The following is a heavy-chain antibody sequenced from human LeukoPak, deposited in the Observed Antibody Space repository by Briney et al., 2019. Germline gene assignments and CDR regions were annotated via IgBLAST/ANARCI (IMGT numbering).Heavy chain of an antibody. CDR1: GGPYSDYY. CDR2: INHSGLT. Sequence: PSETLSLTCGVYGGPYSDYYWSWIRQPPGKGLEWIGEINHSGLTNYNPSLKSRVTISLDTSKNQFSLKLSSVTAADTAVYYCARKGGGQLVNTRRWFDPWGQGTLVTVSS. V-gene: IGHV4-34*01. D-gene: IGHD6-13*01. CDR3: ARKGGGQLVNTRRWFDP. J-gene: IGHJ5*02.